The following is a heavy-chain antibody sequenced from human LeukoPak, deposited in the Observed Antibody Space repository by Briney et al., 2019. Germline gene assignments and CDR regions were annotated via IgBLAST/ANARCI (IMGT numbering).Heavy chain of an antibody. D-gene: IGHD3-10*01. CDR1: GFMFNSCD. Sequence: GGSLRLSCAASGFMFNSCDIHWVRQATRKGLEWVSAIDVAGGTYYAGSVKGRFTISRENAKNSLYLQMDSLRAGDTAVYYCARRRAGSPSYSDAFDIWGQGTKVTVSS. V-gene: IGHV3-13*04. J-gene: IGHJ3*02. CDR3: ARRRAGSPSYSDAFDI. CDR2: IDVAGGT.